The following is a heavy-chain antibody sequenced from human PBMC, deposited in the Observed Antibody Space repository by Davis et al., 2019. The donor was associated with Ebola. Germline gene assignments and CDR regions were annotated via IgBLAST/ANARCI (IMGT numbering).Heavy chain of an antibody. J-gene: IGHJ4*02. CDR2: ISSSSTYI. CDR3: ARPPDY. Sequence: GGSLRLSCAASGFSFSTYSMNWVRQAPGKGLEWVSSISSSSTYISYTDSVKGRFTTSRDNAKKSLYLQMNSLRAEDTAVYYCARPPDYWGQGTLVTVSS. CDR1: GFSFSTYS. V-gene: IGHV3-21*01.